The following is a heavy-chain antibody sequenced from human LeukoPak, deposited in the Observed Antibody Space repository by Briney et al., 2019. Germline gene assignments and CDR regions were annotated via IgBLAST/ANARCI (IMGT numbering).Heavy chain of an antibody. Sequence: SVKVSCKASGGTFSSYAISWVRQAPGQGLEWMGGIIPIFGTANYAQKFQGRVTITADKSTSTAYMELSSLRSEDTAVYYCAREGVGRGAYSPIDYWGQGTLVTVSS. V-gene: IGHV1-69*06. J-gene: IGHJ4*02. D-gene: IGHD6-13*01. CDR2: IIPIFGTA. CDR3: AREGVGRGAYSPIDY. CDR1: GGTFSSYA.